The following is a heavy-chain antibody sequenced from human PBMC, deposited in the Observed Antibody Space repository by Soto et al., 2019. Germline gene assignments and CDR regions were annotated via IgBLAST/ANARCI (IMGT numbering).Heavy chain of an antibody. D-gene: IGHD6-6*01. V-gene: IGHV4-4*02. CDR2: IYHSGST. J-gene: IGHJ6*02. CDR3: ASDVIAARHYYYYGMDV. CDR1: GGSISSSNW. Sequence: PSETLSLTCAVSGGSISSSNWWSWVRQPPGKGLEWIGEIYHSGSTNYNPSLKSRVTISVDKSKNQFSLKLSSVTAADTAVYYCASDVIAARHYYYYGMDVWGQGTTVTVSS.